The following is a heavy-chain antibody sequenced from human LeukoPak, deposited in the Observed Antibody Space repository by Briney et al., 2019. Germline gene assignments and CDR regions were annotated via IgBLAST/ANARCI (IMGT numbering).Heavy chain of an antibody. CDR3: AREARGITIFGGMAYYYYYMDV. V-gene: IGHV1-18*01. Sequence: SVKVSCKASGYTFTSYGISWVRQAPGQGLEWMGWISAYNGNTNYAQKLQGRVTMTTDTSTSTVNMELRSLRSDDTAVYYYAREARGITIFGGMAYYYYYMDVWGKGTTVTVSS. CDR2: ISAYNGNT. CDR1: GYTFTSYG. D-gene: IGHD3-3*01. J-gene: IGHJ6*03.